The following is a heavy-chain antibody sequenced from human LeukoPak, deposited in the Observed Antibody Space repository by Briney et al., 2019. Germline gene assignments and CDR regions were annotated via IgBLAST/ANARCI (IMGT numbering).Heavy chain of an antibody. CDR1: GFIFSSYG. CDR2: IRYDGRNK. J-gene: IGHJ4*02. Sequence: GESLRLSCAASGFIFSSYGMHWVRQAPGKGLEWVAFIRYDGRNKYYADSVKGRFSISRDNSKNTLYLQMNSLRAEDTVVYYCASLGMVYNILTGYRRPQTNDYWGQGTLVTVSS. CDR3: ASLGMVYNILTGYRRPQTNDY. V-gene: IGHV3-30*02. D-gene: IGHD3-9*01.